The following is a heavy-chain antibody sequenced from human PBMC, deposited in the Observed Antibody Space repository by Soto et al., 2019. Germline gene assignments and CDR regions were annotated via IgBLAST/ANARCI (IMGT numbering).Heavy chain of an antibody. CDR1: GFTFSNAW. V-gene: IGHV3-15*01. J-gene: IGHJ4*02. CDR3: TTFSYDDLLGHYGLDY. CDR2: IKTKTDGGAT. Sequence: EVLLVESGGGLVEPGGSLRLSCAASGFTFSNAWMSWVRQAPGKGLEWVGRIKTKTDGGATDYAAPVKGRFTISRDDSKNTLLLLMSSLATEDTALYYCTTFSYDDLLGHYGLDYWGQGTLVTVSS. D-gene: IGHD3-16*01.